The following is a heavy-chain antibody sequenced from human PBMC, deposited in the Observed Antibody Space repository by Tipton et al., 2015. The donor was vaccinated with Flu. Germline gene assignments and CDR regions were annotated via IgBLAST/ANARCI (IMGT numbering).Heavy chain of an antibody. J-gene: IGHJ5*02. CDR2: FYSSGNT. D-gene: IGHD2-21*01. V-gene: IGHV4-59*01. CDR1: GDSISNNY. CDR3: ARAPSGYCAADCGRYGWLDP. Sequence: GLVKPSETLSLTCTVSGDSISNNYWSWIRQPPGKGLEWIGYFYSSGNTNYNPSLKSRVTLSVDTSKNQFSLMLTTVTAADTAVYYWARAPSGYCAADCGRYGWLDPWGQGTLVIVSS.